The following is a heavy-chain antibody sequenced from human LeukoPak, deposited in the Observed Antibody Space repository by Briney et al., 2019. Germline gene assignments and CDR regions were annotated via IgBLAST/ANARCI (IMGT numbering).Heavy chain of an antibody. V-gene: IGHV1-2*02. CDR2: INPNSGDT. Sequence: ASMKVSCKASGYTFTGYYMHWVRQAPGQGLEWMGWINPNSGDTNYAQKFQGRVTMTRDTSISTAYMELSRLRSDDTAVYYCARVPDYYGSGSSSNWFDPWGQGTLVTVSS. J-gene: IGHJ5*02. CDR3: ARVPDYYGSGSSSNWFDP. CDR1: GYTFTGYY. D-gene: IGHD3-10*01.